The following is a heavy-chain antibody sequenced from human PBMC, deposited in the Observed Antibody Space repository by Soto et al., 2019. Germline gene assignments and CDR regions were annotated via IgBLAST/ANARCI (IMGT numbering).Heavy chain of an antibody. D-gene: IGHD3-22*01. J-gene: IGHJ6*02. Sequence: GGSLRLSCAASGLSVNDNSMSWVRQAPGKGLEWVSVVYGDGRIYYADFVRGRFTVSREKSKNTLFLQMGRLRVDDTAVYYCARTRLYDASGYYYYYYGMDVWGQGTTVTVSS. V-gene: IGHV3-53*01. CDR3: ARTRLYDASGYYYYYYGMDV. CDR2: VYGDGRI. CDR1: GLSVNDNS.